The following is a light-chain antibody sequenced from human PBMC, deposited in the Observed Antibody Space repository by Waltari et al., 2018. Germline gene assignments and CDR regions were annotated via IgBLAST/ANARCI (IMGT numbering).Light chain of an antibody. Sequence: EIVMTQSPLSLSVTPGEPASISCRSSQSLRHLNGYNYLDWYLQKPGQSQKLLIYLGSSRASGVPGRFTGSGSGTDFTLLISRVEADDVGVYYCMQARQTPFTFGQGTKLEI. CDR3: MQARQTPFT. V-gene: IGKV2-28*01. CDR1: QSLRHLNGYNY. J-gene: IGKJ2*01. CDR2: LGS.